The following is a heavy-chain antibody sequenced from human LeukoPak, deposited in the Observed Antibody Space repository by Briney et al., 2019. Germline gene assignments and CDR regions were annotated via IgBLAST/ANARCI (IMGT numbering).Heavy chain of an antibody. Sequence: PSETLSLTCTVSGGSISSSSYYWGWIRQPPGKGLEWIGSIYYSGSTYYNPSLKSRVTISVDTSKNQSSLKLSSVTAADTAVYYCARRNYNRGTGGNWFDPWGQGTLVTVSS. CDR1: GGSISSSSYY. J-gene: IGHJ5*02. CDR3: ARRNYNRGTGGNWFDP. CDR2: IYYSGST. D-gene: IGHD1-7*01. V-gene: IGHV4-39*01.